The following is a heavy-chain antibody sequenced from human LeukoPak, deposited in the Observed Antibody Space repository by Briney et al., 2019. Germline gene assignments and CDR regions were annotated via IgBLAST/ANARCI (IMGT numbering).Heavy chain of an antibody. V-gene: IGHV5-51*01. CDR1: GYNFPKSW. Sequence: GEPLKISCQASGYNFPKSWIGWVRQMPGKGLEWMAIVYPDDSRTKYSPSFQGQVTISADKSINTAYLQWSSLRASDTAMYYCARPDYFASHDWGQGTLVTVSS. J-gene: IGHJ4*02. CDR2: VYPDDSRT. CDR3: ARPDYFASHD. D-gene: IGHD2/OR15-2a*01.